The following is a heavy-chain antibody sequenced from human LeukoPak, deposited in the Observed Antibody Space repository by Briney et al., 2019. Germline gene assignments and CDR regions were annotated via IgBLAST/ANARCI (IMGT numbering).Heavy chain of an antibody. CDR1: GFTFSNYY. J-gene: IGHJ4*02. Sequence: PGGSLRLSCVASGFTFSNYYMSWVRQAPGKGLEWVASIKPDGSERLYVDSVKGRFTTSRDNAENSLFLQMSSLRAEDTAVYYCARVFCGGGTCYSYFDNWGQGTLVTVSS. V-gene: IGHV3-7*01. D-gene: IGHD2-15*01. CDR3: ARVFCGGGTCYSYFDN. CDR2: IKPDGSER.